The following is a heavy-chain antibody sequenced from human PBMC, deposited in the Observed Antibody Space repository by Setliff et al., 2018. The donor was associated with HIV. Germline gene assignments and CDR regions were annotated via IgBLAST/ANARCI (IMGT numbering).Heavy chain of an antibody. D-gene: IGHD2-8*02. Sequence: ASVKVSCKASGYTFPSFYVHWVRQAPGQGLEWMGIINPTSGNTTYAQNFQGRVTLSADSSARAAYMQLSGLTSEDTAVYYCVRSDPRLTQSGDYFYNMDVWGKGTAVTVSS. J-gene: IGHJ6*04. CDR2: INPTSGNT. CDR3: VRSDPRLTQSGDYFYNMDV. CDR1: GYTFPSFY. V-gene: IGHV1-46*01.